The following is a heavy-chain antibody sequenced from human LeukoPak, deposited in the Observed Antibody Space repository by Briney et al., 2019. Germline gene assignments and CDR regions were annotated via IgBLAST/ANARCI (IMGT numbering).Heavy chain of an antibody. D-gene: IGHD3-10*01. CDR3: ARVNNGLWFGIDY. V-gene: IGHV3-66*01. Sequence: GGSLRLSCAASGFTFDDYGMSWVRQAPGKGLEWVSVIYSGGSTYYADSVKGRFTISRDNSKNTLYLQMSSLRAEDTAVYYCARVNNGLWFGIDYWGQGTLVTVSS. CDR1: GFTFDDYG. CDR2: IYSGGST. J-gene: IGHJ4*02.